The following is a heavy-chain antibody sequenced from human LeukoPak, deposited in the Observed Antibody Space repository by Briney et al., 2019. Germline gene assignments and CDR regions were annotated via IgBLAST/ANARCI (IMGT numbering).Heavy chain of an antibody. CDR2: IYYSGST. CDR3: ARSYDSSGYYYAFDI. Sequence: SETLSLTCTVSGGSIRSYYWSWIRQPPGKALEWIGCIYYSGSTNYNPSLKSRVTISVDTSKNQFSLKLSSVTAADTAVYYCARSYDSSGYYYAFDIWGQGTMVTVSS. D-gene: IGHD3-22*01. J-gene: IGHJ3*02. V-gene: IGHV4-59*01. CDR1: GGSIRSYY.